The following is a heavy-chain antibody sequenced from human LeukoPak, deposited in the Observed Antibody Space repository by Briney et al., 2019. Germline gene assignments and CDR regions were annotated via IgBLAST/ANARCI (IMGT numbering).Heavy chain of an antibody. J-gene: IGHJ4*02. D-gene: IGHD6-13*01. CDR1: GFTFSSYW. CDR2: INSDGSNI. Sequence: GGSLRLSCAASGFTFSSYWMHWVRQAPGKGLVWVSRINSDGSNIGYADSVKGRFTISRDNAKNSLYLQMNSLRAEDTAVYYCATLYSSSWPDFDYWGQGTLVTVSS. V-gene: IGHV3-74*01. CDR3: ATLYSSSWPDFDY.